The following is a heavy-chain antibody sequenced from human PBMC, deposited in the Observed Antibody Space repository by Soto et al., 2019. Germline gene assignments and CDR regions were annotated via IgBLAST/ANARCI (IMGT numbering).Heavy chain of an antibody. J-gene: IGHJ6*03. V-gene: IGHV4-34*01. CDR3: ARSVPAATRHYYYYMDV. CDR1: GGSFSGHF. Sequence: QVQLQQWGAGLLKSSETLSLTCAVYGGSFSGHFWGWVRQPPGRGPEWIGEITPGDAANYAPSLKSRVTITANTSKNHFSLKLNSVPAADTAVYYCARSVPAATRHYYYYMDVWGKGTTVAVSS. D-gene: IGHD2-2*01. CDR2: ITPGDAA.